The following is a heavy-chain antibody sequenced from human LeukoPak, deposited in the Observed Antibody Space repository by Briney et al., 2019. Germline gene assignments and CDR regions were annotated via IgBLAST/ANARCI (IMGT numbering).Heavy chain of an antibody. V-gene: IGHV3-66*01. CDR3: GGGLRRTKTEYYYGMDV. CDR2: IYSGGST. J-gene: IGHJ6*02. CDR1: GFTVSSNY. D-gene: IGHD4-17*01. Sequence: GGSLRLSCAASGFTVSSNYMSWVRQAPGKGLEWVSVIYSGGSTYYADSVKGRFTISRDNSKNTLYLQMNSLRAEDTAVYYCGGGLRRTKTEYYYGMDVWGQGTTVTVSS.